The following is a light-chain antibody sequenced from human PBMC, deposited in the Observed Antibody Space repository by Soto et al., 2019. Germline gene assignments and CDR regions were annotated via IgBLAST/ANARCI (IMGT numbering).Light chain of an antibody. J-gene: IGLJ2*01. CDR2: EVS. CDR1: SSDVGAYNY. V-gene: IGLV2-14*01. CDR3: CSYAGNYTLL. Sequence: QSVLTQPASVSGSPGQSVAISCTGTSSDVGAYNYISWYQQHPGKAPKLLLSEVSNRPSGVSDRFSGSKSGNTASLTISGLQAEDEADYYCCSYAGNYTLLFGGGTKLTVL.